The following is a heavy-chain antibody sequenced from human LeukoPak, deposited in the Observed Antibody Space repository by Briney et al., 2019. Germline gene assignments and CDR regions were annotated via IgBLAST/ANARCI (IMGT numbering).Heavy chain of an antibody. D-gene: IGHD6-13*01. J-gene: IGHJ5*02. Sequence: ASVKVSCQALGYTFTDHYFHWLRQAPGQGIEWMGWIHPGRGDTNIAQKFQGRVTMTRDTSISTAYMELSRLRSDDTAVYYCARDPIAAASNWFDPWGQGTLVTVSS. V-gene: IGHV1-2*02. CDR1: GYTFTDHY. CDR3: ARDPIAAASNWFDP. CDR2: IHPGRGDT.